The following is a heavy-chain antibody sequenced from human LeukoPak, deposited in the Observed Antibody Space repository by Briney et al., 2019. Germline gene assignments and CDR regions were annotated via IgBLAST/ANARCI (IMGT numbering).Heavy chain of an antibody. J-gene: IGHJ3*02. V-gene: IGHV4-59*08. CDR3: ARSGVFTGYDAFDI. D-gene: IGHD6-13*01. CDR1: GGSINISY. CDR2: IYYRGST. Sequence: SETLSLTCTVSGGSINISYWSWIRQPPGKGLEWIGYIYYRGSTNYNPSLKSRVTISVDTSKNQYSLKLSSVTAADTAVYYCARSGVFTGYDAFDIWGQGTRVTLSS.